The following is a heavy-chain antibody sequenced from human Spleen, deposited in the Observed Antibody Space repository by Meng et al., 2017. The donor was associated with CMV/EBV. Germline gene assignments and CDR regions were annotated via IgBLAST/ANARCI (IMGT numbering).Heavy chain of an antibody. CDR1: GYKFTSHY. CDR3: ARGGIFGVVAINY. J-gene: IGHJ4*02. Sequence: CKAFGYKFTSHYIHWVRQAPGQGLEWMGIINPSGGRATYAQKFQGRVSMTRDSSTSTVYMDLSSLRSEDTAVYYCARGGIFGVVAINYWGQGTLVTVSS. CDR2: INPSGGRA. D-gene: IGHD3-3*01. V-gene: IGHV1-46*01.